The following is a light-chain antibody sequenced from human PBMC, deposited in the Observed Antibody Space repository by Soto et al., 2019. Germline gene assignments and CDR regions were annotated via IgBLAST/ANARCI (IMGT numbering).Light chain of an antibody. CDR1: QDISNY. J-gene: IGKJ3*01. CDR3: QQYDNLPFT. Sequence: DIQMTQSPSSLSASVGDRVTITCQASQDISNYLNWYQQKPGKAPKLLIYDASNLETGVPSRFSGSGSETDFTFTISSMQPEDIATYYCQQYDNLPFTFGPGTKVHIK. V-gene: IGKV1-33*01. CDR2: DAS.